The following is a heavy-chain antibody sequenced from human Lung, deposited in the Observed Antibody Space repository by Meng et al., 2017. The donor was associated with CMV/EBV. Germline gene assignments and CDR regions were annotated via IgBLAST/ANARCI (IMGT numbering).Heavy chain of an antibody. CDR3: ARTSSSGLDC. J-gene: IGHJ4*02. D-gene: IGHD6-19*01. CDR2: FYNGGPT. V-gene: IGHV4-39*07. Sequence: SXTXSLXCSVSGGSISSTDYHWGWIRQPPGKGLEWIGSFYNGGPTSYNPSLKSRVTISIDMSKNQFSLKLSSATAADTAVYYCARTSSSGLDCWGQGTLVTFSS. CDR1: GGSISSTDYH.